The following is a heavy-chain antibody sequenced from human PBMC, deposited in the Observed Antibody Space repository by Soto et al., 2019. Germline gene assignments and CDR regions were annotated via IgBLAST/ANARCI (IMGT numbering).Heavy chain of an antibody. Sequence: ASVKVSCKASGYTFTSYGISWVRQAPGQGLEWMGWISAYNGNTNYAQKLQGRVTMTTDTSTSTAYMELRSLRSDDTAVYYCARDGGSYWETSYFDYWGQGTLVTVSS. CDR1: GYTFTSYG. CDR3: ARDGGSYWETSYFDY. J-gene: IGHJ4*02. V-gene: IGHV1-18*01. CDR2: ISAYNGNT. D-gene: IGHD1-26*01.